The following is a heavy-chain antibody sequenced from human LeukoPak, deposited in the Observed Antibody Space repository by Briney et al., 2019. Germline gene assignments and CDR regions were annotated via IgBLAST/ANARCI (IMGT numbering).Heavy chain of an antibody. Sequence: ASVKVLWKVSGLTLTELSMHWVPQDPGKRLEWIGGFVPEDVESMYAQEFQGRVNMSEDTSTDTAYMELSSLRCEDTAVYYCATVVVGHAQSNWFDPWGQGTLVTVSS. J-gene: IGHJ5*02. D-gene: IGHD2-15*01. CDR2: FVPEDVES. CDR3: ATVVVGHAQSNWFDP. V-gene: IGHV1-24*01. CDR1: GLTLTELS.